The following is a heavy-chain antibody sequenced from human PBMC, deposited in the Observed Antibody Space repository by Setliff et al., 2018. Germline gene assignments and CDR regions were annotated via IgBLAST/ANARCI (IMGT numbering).Heavy chain of an antibody. D-gene: IGHD2-8*01. CDR1: GESFSNNY. J-gene: IGHJ4*02. V-gene: IGHV4-34*01. CDR2: SNHSGGT. Sequence: SETLSLTCSVYGESFSNNYWSWLRQPPGKGLEWIGESNHSGGTSYNASLKSRLSMSVDTSRNRFSLNLTSVTAADTALYYCARDPGFHSGTWCLGDWGQGIQVTVSS. CDR3: ARDPGFHSGTWCLGD.